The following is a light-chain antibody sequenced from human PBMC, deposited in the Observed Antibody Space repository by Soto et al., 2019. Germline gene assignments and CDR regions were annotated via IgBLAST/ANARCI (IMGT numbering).Light chain of an antibody. J-gene: IGKJ5*01. CDR2: GVS. V-gene: IGKV3-20*01. CDR1: QSVSRSY. Sequence: EIVLTESPGTLSLSPGERATLSCRASQSVSRSYLAWYQQKPGQAPRLLIYGVSRRATGTPDRFSGSGSGTDFTLTISGLDPEDFAVYYCQQHDNSPMTFGQGTRLEI. CDR3: QQHDNSPMT.